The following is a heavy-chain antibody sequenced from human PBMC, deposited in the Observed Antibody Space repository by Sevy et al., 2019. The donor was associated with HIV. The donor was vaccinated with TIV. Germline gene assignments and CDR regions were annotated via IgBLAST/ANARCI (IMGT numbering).Heavy chain of an antibody. D-gene: IGHD3-22*01. CDR1: GFVVSSNY. V-gene: IGHV3-53*01. CDR3: ARVGSGYYHTIDI. CDR2: IYSDGST. Sequence: GGSLRLSCAASGFVVSSNYMSWVRQAPGKGLEWVSVIYSDGSTYYAYSVKGRFTISRDNSKNMLYLQMNSLRAEYTAVYYCARVGSGYYHTIDIWGQGTMVTVSS. J-gene: IGHJ3*02.